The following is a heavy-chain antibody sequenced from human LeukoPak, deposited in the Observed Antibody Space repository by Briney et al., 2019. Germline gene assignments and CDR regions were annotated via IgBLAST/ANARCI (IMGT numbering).Heavy chain of an antibody. J-gene: IGHJ3*02. D-gene: IGHD2-21*01. CDR2: INHSGST. Sequence: SETLSLTCAVYGGSFSGYYWSWIRQPPGKGLEWIGEINHSGSTNYNPSLKSRVTISVDTSKNQFSLKLSSVTAADTAVYYCARFPSNIVVTSNAFDIWGQGTMVTVSS. CDR3: ARFPSNIVVTSNAFDI. CDR1: GGSFSGYY. V-gene: IGHV4-34*01.